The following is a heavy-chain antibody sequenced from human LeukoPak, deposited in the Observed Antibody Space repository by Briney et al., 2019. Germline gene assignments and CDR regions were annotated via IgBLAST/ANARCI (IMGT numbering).Heavy chain of an antibody. CDR2: IRFDGTNK. V-gene: IGHV3-30*02. D-gene: IGHD1-14*01. CDR1: GFTFSSYG. J-gene: IGHJ4*02. CDR3: ARGVENHFDS. Sequence: GGSLRLSCAASGFTFSSYGMHWVRQAPGKGLEWVSFIRFDGTNKYYADSVKGRFTISRDNSKNSLSLQMFRLRDEDTALYYCARGVENHFDSWGQGTLVLVSS.